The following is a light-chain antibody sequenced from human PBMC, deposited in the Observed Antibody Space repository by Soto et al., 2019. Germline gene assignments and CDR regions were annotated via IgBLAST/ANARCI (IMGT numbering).Light chain of an antibody. V-gene: IGLV1-47*01. CDR3: AAWDDRLSGLV. CDR1: SSNIGSNY. CDR2: RNN. Sequence: QSVLTQPPSASGTPGQRVTISCSGSSSNIGSNYVYWYHQLPGAAPKLVIYRNNQQPSGVPDRFSGSKSGTSASLAISGLRPEDEADYYCAAWDDRLSGLVFGRGTQLTVL. J-gene: IGLJ2*01.